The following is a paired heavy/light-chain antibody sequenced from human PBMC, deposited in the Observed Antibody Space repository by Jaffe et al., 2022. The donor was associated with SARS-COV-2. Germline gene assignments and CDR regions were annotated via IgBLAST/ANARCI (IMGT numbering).Heavy chain of an antibody. D-gene: IGHD3-10*01. Sequence: EVQLVESGGGLVQPGGSLRLSCVASGFTFSSYAMSWVRQAPGKGLEWVSSISTSGRITHYADSVKGRFTISRGNSKNTVYLQLNTLRAEDTALYYCAKDIHAIRDPTIIGDYYFYMDVWGKGTTVTVS. J-gene: IGHJ6*03. CDR1: GFTFSSYA. CDR2: ISTSGRIT. CDR3: AKDIHAIRDPTIIGDYYFYMDV. V-gene: IGHV3-23*04.
Light chain of an antibody. CDR1: SFKSYY. J-gene: IGLJ2*01. CDR3: NSRDISGNHVA. V-gene: IGLV3-19*01. Sequence: SSELTQDPAVSVALGQTVRITCQGDSFKSYYASWYQQKPGQAPVLVIYGENNRPSGIPDRFSGSTSGNTASLTITGAQAEDEADYYCNSRDISGNHVAFGGGTKLTVL. CDR2: GEN.